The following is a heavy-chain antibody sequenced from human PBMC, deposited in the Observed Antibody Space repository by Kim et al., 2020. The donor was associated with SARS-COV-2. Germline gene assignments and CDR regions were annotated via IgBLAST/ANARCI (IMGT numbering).Heavy chain of an antibody. J-gene: IGHJ4*02. D-gene: IGHD3-9*01. CDR3: ATGVLRYFDWLRY. V-gene: IGHV1-69*01. Sequence: YAQKFQGRVTITADESTSTAYMELSSLRSEDTAVYYCATGVLRYFDWLRYWGQGTLVTVSS.